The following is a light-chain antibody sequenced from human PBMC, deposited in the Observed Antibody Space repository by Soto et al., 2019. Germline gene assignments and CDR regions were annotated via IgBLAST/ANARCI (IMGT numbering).Light chain of an antibody. CDR3: QQLNDYPIT. Sequence: SPSSLSVSVGDRVTITCRASRDTGRFLAWYQQKSGRAPKLLIYSASSLQSGVPSRFSGSGSGTDFTLTITSLQPEDFGTYYCQQLNDYPITFGQGTRLEIK. CDR1: RDTGRF. V-gene: IGKV1-9*01. CDR2: SAS. J-gene: IGKJ5*01.